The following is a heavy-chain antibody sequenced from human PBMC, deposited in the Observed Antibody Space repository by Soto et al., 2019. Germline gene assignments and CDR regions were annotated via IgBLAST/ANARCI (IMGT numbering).Heavy chain of an antibody. CDR1: GTSISSYY. CDR2: IHYSGTT. V-gene: IGHV4-59*01. J-gene: IGHJ4*02. CDR3: ARYNSYAIDY. D-gene: IGHD2-8*01. Sequence: SETLSLTCTVSGTSISSYYWSWIRQPPGKGLEWIANIHYSGTTNYNPSLASRVTLSVDTSKNQFSLKMTSVTAADRAMYFCARYNSYAIDYWGRGTLVTAPQ.